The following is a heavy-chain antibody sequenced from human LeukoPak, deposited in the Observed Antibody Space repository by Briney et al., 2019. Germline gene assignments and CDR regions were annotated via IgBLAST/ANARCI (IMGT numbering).Heavy chain of an antibody. V-gene: IGHV3-49*04. J-gene: IGHJ4*02. CDR1: GFAFGDYA. Sequence: PGRSLRLSCTASGFAFGDYAMSWVRQAPGKGLERVGFIRSKAYGGTTEYAASVKDRFTISRDDSKSIAYLQMNSLKTEDTAVYYCTRSYGFWSGYFDYWGQETLVTVSS. CDR3: TRSYGFWSGYFDY. CDR2: IRSKAYGGTT. D-gene: IGHD3-3*01.